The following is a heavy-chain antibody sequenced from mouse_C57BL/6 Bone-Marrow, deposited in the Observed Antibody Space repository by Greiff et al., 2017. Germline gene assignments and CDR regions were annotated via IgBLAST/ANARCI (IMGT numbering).Heavy chain of an antibody. V-gene: IGHV1-81*01. CDR3: ARWGHDYKYFDV. CDR2: IYPRSGNT. CDR1: GYTFTSYG. J-gene: IGHJ1*03. D-gene: IGHD2-4*01. Sequence: QVQLKQSGAELARPGASVKLSCKASGYTFTSYGISWVKQRTGQGLEWIGEIYPRSGNTYYNEKFKGKATLTADKSSSTAYMELRSLTSEDSAVYFCARWGHDYKYFDVWGTGTTVTVSS.